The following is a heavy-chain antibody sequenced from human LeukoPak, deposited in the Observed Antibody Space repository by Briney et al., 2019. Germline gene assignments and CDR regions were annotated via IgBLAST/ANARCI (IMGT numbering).Heavy chain of an antibody. CDR1: GFTFSSYA. V-gene: IGHV3-30*04. CDR3: ARQYSSGYYYGY. Sequence: PGGSLRLSCAASGFTFSSYAMHWVRQAPGKGLEWVAVISYDGSNKYYADSVKGRFTISRDNSKNTLYLQMNSLRAEDTAVYYCARQYSSGYYYGYWGQGILVTVSS. D-gene: IGHD3-22*01. J-gene: IGHJ4*02. CDR2: ISYDGSNK.